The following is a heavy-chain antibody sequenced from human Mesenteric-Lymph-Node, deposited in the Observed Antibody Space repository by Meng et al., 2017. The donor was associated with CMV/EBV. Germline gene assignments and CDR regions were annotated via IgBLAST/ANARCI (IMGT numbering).Heavy chain of an antibody. CDR2: IYHSGNT. J-gene: IGHJ4*02. D-gene: IGHD2-2*01. Sequence: SISSSNWWSWVRQPPGKGREWIGEIYHSGNTNYNPSLKSRVTISVDKSKNQFSLKLSSVTAADTAVYYCASYALGYCSSTSCYEDDYWGQGTLVTVSS. CDR1: SISSSNW. V-gene: IGHV4-4*02. CDR3: ASYALGYCSSTSCYEDDY.